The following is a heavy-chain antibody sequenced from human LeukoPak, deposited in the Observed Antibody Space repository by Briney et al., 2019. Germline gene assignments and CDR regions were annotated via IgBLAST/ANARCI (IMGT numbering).Heavy chain of an antibody. CDR2: IYTSGST. CDR3: ARENSGSYREFDY. Sequence: SETLSLTCTVSGGSISSYYWSWIRQPAGKGLEWIGRIYTSGSTNYNASLKSRVSMSVDTSKNHFPLKLSSVTAADTAVFYCARENSGSYREFDYWGQGTLVTV. V-gene: IGHV4-4*07. CDR1: GGSISSYY. D-gene: IGHD1-26*01. J-gene: IGHJ4*02.